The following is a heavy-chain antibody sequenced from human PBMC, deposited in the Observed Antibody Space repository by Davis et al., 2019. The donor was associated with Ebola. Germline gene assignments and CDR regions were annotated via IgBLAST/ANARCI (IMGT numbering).Heavy chain of an antibody. Sequence: GGSLRLSCAASGFTFSSYSMNWVRQAPGKGLEWVSSISSSSSYIYYADSVKGRFTISRDNAKNSLYLQMNSLRAEDTAVYYCARGIVVVVAATRGSWFDPWDQGTLVTVSS. D-gene: IGHD2-15*01. CDR3: ARGIVVVVAATRGSWFDP. J-gene: IGHJ5*02. CDR2: ISSSSSYI. CDR1: GFTFSSYS. V-gene: IGHV3-21*01.